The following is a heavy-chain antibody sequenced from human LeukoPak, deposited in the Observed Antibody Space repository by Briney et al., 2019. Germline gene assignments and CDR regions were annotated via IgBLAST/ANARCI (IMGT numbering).Heavy chain of an antibody. J-gene: IGHJ2*01. CDR1: GFTFSSYG. V-gene: IGHV3-30*03. CDR3: ARDLAAGEHFYFDL. Sequence: GGSLRLSCAASGFTFSSYGMHWVRQAPGKGLEWVAVISYDGSNKYYADSVKGRFTISRDNSKNTLYLQMSSLRAEDTAVYYCARDLAAGEHFYFDLWGRGALVTVSS. CDR2: ISYDGSNK. D-gene: IGHD7-27*01.